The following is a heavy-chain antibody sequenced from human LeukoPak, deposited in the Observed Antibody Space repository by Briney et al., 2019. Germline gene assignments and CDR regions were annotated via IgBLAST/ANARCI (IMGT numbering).Heavy chain of an antibody. V-gene: IGHV4-59*01. CDR2: IYYSGST. J-gene: IGHJ3*02. CDR1: GGSISSYY. CDR3: ARKLAYYDFWSGYSYDAFDI. Sequence: SETLSLTCTVSGGSISSYYWSWIRQPPGKGLEWIGYIYYSGSTNYNPSLKSRVTISVDTSKNQFSLKLSSVTAADTAVYYCARKLAYYDFWSGYSYDAFDIWGQGTMVTVSS. D-gene: IGHD3-3*01.